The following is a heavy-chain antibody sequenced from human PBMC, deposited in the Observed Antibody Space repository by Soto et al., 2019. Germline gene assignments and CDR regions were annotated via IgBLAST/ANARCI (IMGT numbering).Heavy chain of an antibody. CDR3: ARDRLITYGAKIAPDH. CDR1: GFTFSDFG. CDR2: IWYDGSYQ. J-gene: IGHJ5*02. Sequence: GGSLRLSCKASGFTFSDFGMHWVRQAPGKGLEWVSAIWYDGSYQYYADPVRGRFTTSRDNTNNTLFLQMNSLRVEDTAVYYCARDRLITYGAKIAPDHWGQGALVTVSS. D-gene: IGHD3-16*01. V-gene: IGHV3-33*01.